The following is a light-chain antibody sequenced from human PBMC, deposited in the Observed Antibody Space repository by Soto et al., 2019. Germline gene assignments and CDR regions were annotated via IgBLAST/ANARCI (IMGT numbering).Light chain of an antibody. CDR2: GTS. Sequence: DIQLTQSPSFLSASVGDRVTITCRASRDISNYLAWYQQKPGKAPKFLIYGTSTLQSGVPSRFSGSGSGTEFTLTISSLQPEDFATYYCQQVNSYPLTFGGGTKVDIK. J-gene: IGKJ4*01. CDR3: QQVNSYPLT. CDR1: RDISNY. V-gene: IGKV1-9*01.